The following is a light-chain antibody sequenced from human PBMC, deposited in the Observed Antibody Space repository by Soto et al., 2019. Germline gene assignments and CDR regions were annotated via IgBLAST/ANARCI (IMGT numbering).Light chain of an antibody. CDR1: ESVSNY. CDR3: PQRSNWPS. CDR2: DAS. V-gene: IGKV3-11*01. J-gene: IGKJ3*01. Sequence: IVVTQSPVTLSSSPGERATLSCRASESVSNYLAWYQQKPGQAPRLLIYDASTRATGTPARFSGSGSGTDFTLTISSLEPDDFAVYYCPQRSNWPSFGPGTKVDIK.